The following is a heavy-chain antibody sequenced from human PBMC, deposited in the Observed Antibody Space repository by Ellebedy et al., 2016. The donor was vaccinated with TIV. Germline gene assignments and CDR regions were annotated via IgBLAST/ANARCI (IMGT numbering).Heavy chain of an antibody. J-gene: IGHJ3*02. CDR3: ASQVGVRGVYDAFDI. CDR1: GFTFSSYA. V-gene: IGHV3-23*01. D-gene: IGHD3-10*01. CDR2: ISSTGSRT. Sequence: GESLKISCAASGFTFSSYAMSWVRQAPGKGLEWVSTISSTGSRTYYADSVKGRFTISRDNAKNSLYLQMNSLRAEDTAVYYCASQVGVRGVYDAFDIWGQGTMVTVSS.